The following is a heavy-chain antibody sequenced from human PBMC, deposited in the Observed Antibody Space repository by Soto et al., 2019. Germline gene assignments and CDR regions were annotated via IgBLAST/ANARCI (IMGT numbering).Heavy chain of an antibody. CDR3: AKDGYCSSTSCYPTALYYYYYYGMDV. J-gene: IGHJ6*02. V-gene: IGHV3-30*18. D-gene: IGHD2-2*03. CDR2: ISYDGSNK. CDR1: GFTFSSDG. Sequence: GWSLRLSCAASGFTFSSDGMHCVRQAPGKGLEWVAVISYDGSNKYYADSVKGRFTISRDNSKNTLYLQMNSLRAEDTAVYYCAKDGYCSSTSCYPTALYYYYYYGMDVWGQGPTVTVSS.